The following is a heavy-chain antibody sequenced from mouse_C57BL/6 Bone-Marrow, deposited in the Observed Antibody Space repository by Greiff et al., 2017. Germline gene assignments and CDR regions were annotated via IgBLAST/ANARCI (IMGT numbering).Heavy chain of an antibody. Sequence: EVQLVESGGGLVKPGGSLKLSCAASGFTFSSYAMSWVRQTPEKRLEWVATISDGGSYTYYPDNVKGRFTISRDNTKNSLYLQMSTLKSEDTAMYYYARRPIYDSAMDYWGQGTSVTVT. V-gene: IGHV5-4*01. D-gene: IGHD2-3*01. CDR2: ISDGGSYT. CDR3: ARRPIYDSAMDY. J-gene: IGHJ4*01. CDR1: GFTFSSYA.